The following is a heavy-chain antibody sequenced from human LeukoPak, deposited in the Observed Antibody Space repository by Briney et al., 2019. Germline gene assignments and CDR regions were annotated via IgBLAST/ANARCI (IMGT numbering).Heavy chain of an antibody. CDR3: AENLSVTPQQRTGFDP. Sequence: SETLSLTCAVYGGSFSGYYWTWIRQPPGKGLEWIGEINHSGSTNYNPSLKSRVTISVDTSKNQFSLKLSSVTAADTAVYYCAENLSVTPQQRTGFDPWGKGTLVTVSS. CDR1: GGSFSGYY. V-gene: IGHV4-34*01. CDR2: INHSGST. J-gene: IGHJ5*02. D-gene: IGHD4-17*01.